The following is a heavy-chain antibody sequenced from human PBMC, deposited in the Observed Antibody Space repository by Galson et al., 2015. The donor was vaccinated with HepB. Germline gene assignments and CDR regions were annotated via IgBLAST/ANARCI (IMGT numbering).Heavy chain of an antibody. CDR3: AKELNRSWGPSRDAFDI. D-gene: IGHD1-26*01. CDR1: GFTFSSYA. CDR2: ISSSGGST. Sequence: SLRLSCAASGFTFSSYAMSWVRQAPGKGLEWVSAISSSGGSTYYADSVKGRFTISRDNSKNTLYLQMNSLRAEDTAVYYCAKELNRSWGPSRDAFDIWGQGTMVTVSS. V-gene: IGHV3-23*01. J-gene: IGHJ3*02.